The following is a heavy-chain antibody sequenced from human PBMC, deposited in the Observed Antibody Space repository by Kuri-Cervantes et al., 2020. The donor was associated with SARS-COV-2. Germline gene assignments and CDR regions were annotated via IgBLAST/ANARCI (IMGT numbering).Heavy chain of an antibody. CDR3: ATAPAYSGSALLAY. CDR2: INPNSGDT. V-gene: IGHV1-2*02. D-gene: IGHD1-26*01. CDR1: GYTFTGYY. J-gene: IGHJ4*02. Sequence: ASVKVSCKASGYTFTGYYMHWVRQAPGQGLEWMGEINPNSGDTNYAQKFQGRVTMTEDTSTDTSYMELSSLRSKDTAVYYCATAPAYSGSALLAYWGQGTLVTVSS.